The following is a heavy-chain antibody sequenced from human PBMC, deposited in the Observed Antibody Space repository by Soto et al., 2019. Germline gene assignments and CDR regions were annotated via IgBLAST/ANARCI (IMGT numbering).Heavy chain of an antibody. D-gene: IGHD3-10*01. CDR2: MNPNSGNT. Sequence: ASVKVSCKASGYTFTSYDINWVRQATGQGLEWMGWMNPNSGNTGYAQKFQGRVTMTRNTSISTAYMELSSLRSEDTAVYYRARGLALLWFGENAFDIWGQGTMVT. V-gene: IGHV1-8*01. J-gene: IGHJ3*02. CDR3: ARGLALLWFGENAFDI. CDR1: GYTFTSYD.